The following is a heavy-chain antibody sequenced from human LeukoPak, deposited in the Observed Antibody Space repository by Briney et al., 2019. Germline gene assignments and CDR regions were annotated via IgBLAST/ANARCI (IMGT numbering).Heavy chain of an antibody. CDR1: GSIFTTYW. V-gene: IGHV5-51*01. J-gene: IGHJ4*02. D-gene: IGHD3-10*01. CDR2: IYPGDSDT. Sequence: GASLQISCKGSGSIFTTYWIGWVRPLPGKGLEWMGTIYPGDSDTRYSPSFQGQVTILVDKSISTAYLQWSTLKASDTAMYYCARTMVRGVIASGFDFWGQGTLVTVSS. CDR3: ARTMVRGVIASGFDF.